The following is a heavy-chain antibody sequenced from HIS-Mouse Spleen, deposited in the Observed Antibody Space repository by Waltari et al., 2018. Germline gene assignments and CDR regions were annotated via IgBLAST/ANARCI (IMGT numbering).Heavy chain of an antibody. V-gene: IGHV1-69*04. CDR3: ARGLTGDLDY. Sequence: QVQLVQSGAEVKKPGSSVKVSCKASGGTFSSYAISWVRQAPGQGLEWMGRSSPSLGIANDAQKFQGRVTITADKSTSTAYMELSSLRSEDTAVYYCARGLTGDLDYWGQGTLVTVSS. D-gene: IGHD7-27*01. CDR1: GGTFSSYA. J-gene: IGHJ4*02. CDR2: SSPSLGIA.